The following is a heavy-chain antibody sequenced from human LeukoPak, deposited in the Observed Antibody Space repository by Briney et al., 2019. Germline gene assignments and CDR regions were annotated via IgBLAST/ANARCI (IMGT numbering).Heavy chain of an antibody. CDR2: VNESGGRT. V-gene: IGHV3-23*01. J-gene: IGHJ4*02. CDR3: AKEGRPNSGGGFFDY. D-gene: IGHD5-12*01. CDR1: GFSFSRYA. Sequence: GGSLRLSCAASGFSFSRYAMCWVRQAPGKGLEWVSTVNESGGRTYYADSVKDRFTMSRDNSRSTLYLQMNSLSAEDTAVYYCAKEGRPNSGGGFFDYWGQGTRVTVSS.